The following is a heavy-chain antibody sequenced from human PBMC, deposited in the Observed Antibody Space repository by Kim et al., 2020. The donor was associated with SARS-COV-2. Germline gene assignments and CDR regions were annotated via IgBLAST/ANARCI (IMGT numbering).Heavy chain of an antibody. CDR3: ARKYSYGREYYFDY. CDR1: GFTFSSYS. V-gene: IGHV3-21*01. CDR2: ISSSSSYI. Sequence: GGSLRLSCAASGFTFSSYSMNWVRQAPGKGLEWVSSISSSSSYIYYADSVKGRFTISRDNAKNSLYLQMNSLRAEDTAVYYCARKYSYGREYYFDYWGQGTLVTVSS. D-gene: IGHD5-18*01. J-gene: IGHJ4*02.